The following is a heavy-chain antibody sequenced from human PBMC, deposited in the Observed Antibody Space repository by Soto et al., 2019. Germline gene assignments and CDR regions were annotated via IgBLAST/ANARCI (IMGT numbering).Heavy chain of an antibody. D-gene: IGHD6-19*01. V-gene: IGHV4-30-2*01. J-gene: IGHJ4*02. CDR2: IYHSGST. CDR3: ASAGGLGAVAADY. CDR1: GGSISSGGYS. Sequence: QLQLQESGSGLVKPSQTLSLTCAVSGGSISSGGYSWSWIRQPPGKGLEWIGYIYHSGSTYYNPALTSRVTIPVDRSKNQFSRTRSSVTAVDTAVYYCASAGGLGAVAADYWGQGTLVTVSS.